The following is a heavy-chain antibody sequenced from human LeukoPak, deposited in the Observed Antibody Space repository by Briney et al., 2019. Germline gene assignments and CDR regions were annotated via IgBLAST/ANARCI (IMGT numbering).Heavy chain of an antibody. J-gene: IGHJ4*02. D-gene: IGHD3-22*01. V-gene: IGHV3-23*01. CDR1: GFTFSSYA. CDR3: AKVGYYDSSGYLDY. CDR2: ISGSGGST. Sequence: GGSLRLSCAASGFTFSSYAMSWVRQAPGKGLEWVSAISGSGGSTYYADSVKGRFTISRDNSKNTLYLQMNSLRAEDTAVNYCAKVGYYDSSGYLDYWGQGTLVTVSS.